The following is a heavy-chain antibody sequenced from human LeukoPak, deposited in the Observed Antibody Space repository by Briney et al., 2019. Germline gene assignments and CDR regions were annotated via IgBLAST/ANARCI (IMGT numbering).Heavy chain of an antibody. CDR2: INSDGRST. J-gene: IGHJ4*02. Sequence: PGGSLRLSCAASRFTFSSYWMHWVRQAPGKGLVWVSRINSDGRSTSYADSVKGRFTISRDNAKNTLFLRMNSLRAEDTALYFCARGSGWYHHFDYWGLGTLVTVSS. CDR3: ARGSGWYHHFDY. V-gene: IGHV3-74*01. D-gene: IGHD6-19*01. CDR1: RFTFSSYW.